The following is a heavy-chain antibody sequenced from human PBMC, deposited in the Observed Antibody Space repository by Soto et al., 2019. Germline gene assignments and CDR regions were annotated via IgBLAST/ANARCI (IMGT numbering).Heavy chain of an antibody. V-gene: IGHV3-66*01. D-gene: IGHD2-15*01. Sequence: EVQLVECGGGLVQPGGSLRLSCTASGFIVSDTYVNWVRQAPGKGLEWVSVISNRGDTHYADSVRGRFSLSRDISDNTLHLQMNNLRVEVTAVYYCAREPRYSRGGSCSITGDAYDIWGQGTMVTVSS. CDR3: AREPRYSRGGSCSITGDAYDI. CDR1: GFIVSDTY. CDR2: ISNRGDT. J-gene: IGHJ3*02.